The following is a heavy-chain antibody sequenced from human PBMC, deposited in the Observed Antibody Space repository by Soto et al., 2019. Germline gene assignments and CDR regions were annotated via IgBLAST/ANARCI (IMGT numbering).Heavy chain of an antibody. J-gene: IGHJ3*01. Sequence: QVHLVQSGAEVKSPGASVKISCKTSGYTFTNYGITWVRQAPGQGLEWVGWVNGDSGNTNYAPKMEGRVTMTTDASTSTADIELRSLRSDDTAVYYCSRGSGLNDGSDLWGQATVVTV. CDR1: GYTFTNYG. CDR3: SRGSGLNDGSDL. CDR2: VNGDSGNT. V-gene: IGHV1-18*01.